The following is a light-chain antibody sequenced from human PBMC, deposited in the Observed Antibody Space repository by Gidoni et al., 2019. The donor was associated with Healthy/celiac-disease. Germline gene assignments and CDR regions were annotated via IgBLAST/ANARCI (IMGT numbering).Light chain of an antibody. V-gene: IGLV2-23*02. CDR2: EVS. CDR1: SSDVGGYNL. J-gene: IGLJ2*01. CDR3: CSYAGSSTVV. Sequence: QSALTQPASVSGSPGQSTTIACTGTSSDVGGYNLVPWYQQHPGKAPKLMIYEVSNRPSGVSSRFSGSKSGNTASLTISGLQAEDEADYYCCSYAGSSTVVFGGGTKLTVL.